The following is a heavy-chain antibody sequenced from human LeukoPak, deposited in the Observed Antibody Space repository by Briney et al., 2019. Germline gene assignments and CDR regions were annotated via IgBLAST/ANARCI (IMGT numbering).Heavy chain of an antibody. CDR2: ISGSGGST. CDR3: AKKPYYDFWSGYSPPDY. D-gene: IGHD3-3*01. CDR1: GFTFSSYA. Sequence: QPGASLRLSCAASGFTFSSYAVSWVRQAPGKGLEWVSAISGSGGSTYYADSVKGRFTISRDNSKNTLYLQMNSLRAEDTAVYYCAKKPYYDFWSGYSPPDYWGQGTLVTVSS. J-gene: IGHJ4*02. V-gene: IGHV3-23*01.